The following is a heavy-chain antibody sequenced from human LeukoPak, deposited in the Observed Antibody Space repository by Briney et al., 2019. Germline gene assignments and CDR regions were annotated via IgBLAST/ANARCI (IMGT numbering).Heavy chain of an antibody. CDR3: AKRYSVGGDP. CDR2: ISGSGGST. V-gene: IGHV3-23*01. Sequence: PRGSLCLSCAASGFASSSYAMSWVRQAPGKGLEWVSAISGSGGSTYYADSVKGRCTISRDNSKNTLYLQMNSLRAEDTAVYYCAKRYSVGGDPSGQGELVTVSS. J-gene: IGHJ5*02. CDR1: GFASSSYA. D-gene: IGHD5/OR15-5a*01.